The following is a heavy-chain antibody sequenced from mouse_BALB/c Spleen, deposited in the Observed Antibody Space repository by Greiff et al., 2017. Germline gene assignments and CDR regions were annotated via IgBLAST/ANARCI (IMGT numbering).Heavy chain of an antibody. CDR2: ILPGSGST. CDR1: GYTFSSYW. V-gene: IGHV1-9*01. Sequence: VKLMESGAELMKPGASVKISCKATGYTFSSYWIEWVKQRPGHGLEWIGEILPGSGSTNYNEKFKGKATFTADTSSNTAYMQLSSLTSEDSAVYYCARNLMITYAMDYWGQGTSVTVSS. CDR3: ARNLMITYAMDY. J-gene: IGHJ4*01. D-gene: IGHD2-4*01.